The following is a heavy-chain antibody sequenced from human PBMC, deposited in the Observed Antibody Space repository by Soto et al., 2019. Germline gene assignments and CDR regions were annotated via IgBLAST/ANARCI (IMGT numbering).Heavy chain of an antibody. CDR2: INPNSGGT. V-gene: IGHV1-2*02. J-gene: IGHJ6*02. Sequence: ASVKVSCKASGYTFTGYYMHWVRQAPGQGLECMGWINPNSGGTNYAQKFQGRVTMTRDTSISTAYMELSRQRSDDTAVYYCARDLRYCSSSTSCYNYYYYGMDVWGQGTTVTVSS. D-gene: IGHD2-2*02. CDR1: GYTFTGYY. CDR3: ARDLRYCSSSTSCYNYYYYGMDV.